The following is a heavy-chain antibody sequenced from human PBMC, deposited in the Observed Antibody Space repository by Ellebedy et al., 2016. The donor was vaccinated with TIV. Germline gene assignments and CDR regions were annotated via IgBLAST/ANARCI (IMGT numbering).Heavy chain of an antibody. V-gene: IGHV4-39*07. Sequence: GSLRLXXTVSGGSISSSSYYWGWIRQPPGKGLEWIGSIYYSGSTYYNPSLKSRVTMSVDTSKNQFSLKLSSVTAADTAVYYCARAGLLRGYSYGEFDPWGQGTLVTVSS. J-gene: IGHJ5*02. CDR2: IYYSGST. CDR3: ARAGLLRGYSYGEFDP. D-gene: IGHD5-18*01. CDR1: GGSISSSSYY.